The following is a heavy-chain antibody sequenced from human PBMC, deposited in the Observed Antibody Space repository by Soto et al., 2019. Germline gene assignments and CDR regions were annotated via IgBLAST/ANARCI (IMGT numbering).Heavy chain of an antibody. CDR1: GFTLSYYW. D-gene: IGHD1-26*01. Sequence: GGSLRLSCAASGFTLSYYWMHWVRQAPGKGLEWVSAISESADRIFYVDSVKGRFTISRDNSKNKLYLQMDSLRAEDTAVYYCVTLALGKFDYWGQGILVTVSS. J-gene: IGHJ4*02. CDR3: VTLALGKFDY. V-gene: IGHV3-23*01. CDR2: ISESADRI.